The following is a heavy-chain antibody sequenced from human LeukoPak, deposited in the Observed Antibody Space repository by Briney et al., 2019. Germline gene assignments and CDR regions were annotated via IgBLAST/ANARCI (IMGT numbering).Heavy chain of an antibody. D-gene: IGHD4-17*01. V-gene: IGHV1-69*13. CDR2: IIPIFGTA. J-gene: IGHJ4*02. CDR3: ASNPRATVTTWPFDY. Sequence: SVKVSCKASGYTFTSYAISWVRQAPGQGLEWMGGIIPIFGTANYAQKFQGRVTITADESTSTAYMELSSLRSEDTAVYYCASNPRATVTTWPFDYWGQGTLVTVSS. CDR1: GYTFTSYA.